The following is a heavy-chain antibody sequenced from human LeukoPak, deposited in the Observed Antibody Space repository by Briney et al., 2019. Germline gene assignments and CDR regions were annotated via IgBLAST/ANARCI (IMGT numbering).Heavy chain of an antibody. CDR2: IYYGGST. V-gene: IGHV4-31*03. J-gene: IGHJ4*02. CDR1: GGSISSGGYY. Sequence: SETLSLTCTVSGGSISSGGYYWSWIRQHPGKGLEWIGYIYYGGSTYYNPSLKSRVTISVDTSKNQFSLKLSSVTAADTAVYYCARDGNSDKGTYYFDYWGQGTLVTVSS. D-gene: IGHD4-23*01. CDR3: ARDGNSDKGTYYFDY.